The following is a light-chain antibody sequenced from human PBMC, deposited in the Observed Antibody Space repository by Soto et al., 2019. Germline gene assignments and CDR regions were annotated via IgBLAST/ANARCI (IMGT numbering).Light chain of an antibody. J-gene: IGLJ1*01. CDR2: DTT. Sequence: QAVVTQEPSRTVSPGGTVILTCGSSTGAVTNGNYPYWFQQKPGQAPRTLIYDTTNRHSWTPARFSGSLLGGKAALTLSGAQPEHEAEYYCLPSYNGPYVFGTGTKVTVL. CDR1: TGAVTNGNY. V-gene: IGLV7-46*01. CDR3: LPSYNGPYV.